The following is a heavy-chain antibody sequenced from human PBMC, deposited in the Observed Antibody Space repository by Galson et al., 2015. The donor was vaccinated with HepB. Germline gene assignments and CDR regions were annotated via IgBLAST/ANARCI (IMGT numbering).Heavy chain of an antibody. Sequence: PALVKPTQTLTLTCTFSGFSLSTSGVGVGWIRQPPGKALEWLALIDWDDDKYYSTSLKTRLTISKDTSKNQMVLTMTNMDHVDTATYYCARMFALYDSSGYYYAGPPYPYGMDVWGQGTTVTVSS. CDR2: IDWDDDK. V-gene: IGHV2-70*01. CDR3: ARMFALYDSSGYYYAGPPYPYGMDV. CDR1: GFSLSTSGVG. D-gene: IGHD3-22*01. J-gene: IGHJ6*02.